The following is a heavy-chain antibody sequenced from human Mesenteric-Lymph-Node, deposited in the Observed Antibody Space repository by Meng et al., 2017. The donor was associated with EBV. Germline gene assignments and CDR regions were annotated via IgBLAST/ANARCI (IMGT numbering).Heavy chain of an antibody. V-gene: IGHV3-21*01. CDR1: GFNFNYYS. J-gene: IGHJ4*02. D-gene: IGHD3-10*01. Sequence: EVQSVESGGGLVKPGGSRRLSCAASGFNFNYYSMSWVRQAPGKGLEWVSYISSSTYIYYGDSVKGRFTISRDNAKNSLYLQMNNLRADDTAVYYCTRDMGLGVGATSSFWGQGTLGTVSS. CDR2: ISSSTYI. CDR3: TRDMGLGVGATSSF.